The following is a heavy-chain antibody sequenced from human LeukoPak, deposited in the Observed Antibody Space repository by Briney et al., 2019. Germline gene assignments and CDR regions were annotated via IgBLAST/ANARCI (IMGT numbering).Heavy chain of an antibody. Sequence: SVTVSCKASEYTFTGYYMHWVRQAPGQGLEWMGGIIPIFGTANYAQKFQGRVTITADKSTSTAYMELSSLRSEDTAVYYCARALIVVVTAYYFDYWGQGTLVTVSS. J-gene: IGHJ4*02. D-gene: IGHD2-21*02. V-gene: IGHV1-69*06. CDR3: ARALIVVVTAYYFDY. CDR2: IIPIFGTA. CDR1: EYTFTGYY.